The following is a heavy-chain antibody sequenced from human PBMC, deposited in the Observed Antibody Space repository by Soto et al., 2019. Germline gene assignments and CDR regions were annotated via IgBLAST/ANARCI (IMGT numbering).Heavy chain of an antibody. CDR2: INAGNGHT. V-gene: IGHV1-3*01. CDR3: ARDKVWEPTDY. Sequence: ASVKVSCKASGYTFTVYAIHWVRQAPGQRLEWMGWINAGNGHTKYSQKFQGRVTITRDTSASTAYMELSSLRSEDTAVYYCARDKVWEPTDYWGQGTLVTVSS. J-gene: IGHJ4*02. D-gene: IGHD1-26*01. CDR1: GYTFTVYA.